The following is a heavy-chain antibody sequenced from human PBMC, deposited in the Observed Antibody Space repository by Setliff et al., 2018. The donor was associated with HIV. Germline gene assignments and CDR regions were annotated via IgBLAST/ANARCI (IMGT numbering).Heavy chain of an antibody. J-gene: IGHJ6*03. Sequence: SETLSLTCTVSGGSLSSYYWSWIRQPAGKGLEWIGRIYSSGSTNYNPSLKSRLTISVDTSKRQFSLNLTSVTAADTAVYYCARGPPAEDYYYYMDVWDKGTTVTVSS. CDR2: IYSSGST. CDR1: GGSLSSYY. V-gene: IGHV4-4*07. CDR3: ARGPPAEDYYYYMDV.